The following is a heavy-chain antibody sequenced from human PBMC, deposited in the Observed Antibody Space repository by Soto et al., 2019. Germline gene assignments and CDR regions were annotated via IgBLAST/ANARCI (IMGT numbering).Heavy chain of an antibody. CDR2: IFYSGST. V-gene: IGHV4-59*11. CDR3: ARVGSSGWSPDY. Sequence: PSETLSLTCSVSGGSISGRYWTWIRQSPGKGLEWIGYIFYSGSTNYNPSLKSRVTISVDTSKNQFSLKMSSVTAADTAVYYCARVGSSGWSPDYWGRGTLVTVSS. D-gene: IGHD6-19*01. J-gene: IGHJ4*02. CDR1: GGSISGRY.